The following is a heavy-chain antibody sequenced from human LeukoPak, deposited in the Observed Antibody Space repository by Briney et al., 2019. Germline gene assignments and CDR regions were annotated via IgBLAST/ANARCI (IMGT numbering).Heavy chain of an antibody. CDR2: INEDGGEK. CDR1: GFPFSTYW. Sequence: GGSLRLSCPASGFPFSTYWMSWVRQAPGKGLEWVANINEDGGEKYYADSVKGRFTISRNNARNSLYVQMNNLGAEDAAVYYCARTSGDPFDYWGQGTLVAVSS. J-gene: IGHJ4*02. CDR3: ARTSGDPFDY. D-gene: IGHD4-17*01. V-gene: IGHV3-7*01.